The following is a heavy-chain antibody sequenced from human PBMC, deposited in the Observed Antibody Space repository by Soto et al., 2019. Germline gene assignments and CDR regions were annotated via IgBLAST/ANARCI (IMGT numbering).Heavy chain of an antibody. D-gene: IGHD4-4*01. CDR2: IWYDGSNK. V-gene: IGHV3-33*08. CDR1: GFTFNSYA. Sequence: GGSLRLSCAASGFTFNSYALHWVRQAPGKGLEWVAVIWYDGSNKYYADSVKGRFTISRDNSKNTLYLQMNSLRAEDTAVYYCARERGSNYGYFDYWGQGTLVTVSS. J-gene: IGHJ4*02. CDR3: ARERGSNYGYFDY.